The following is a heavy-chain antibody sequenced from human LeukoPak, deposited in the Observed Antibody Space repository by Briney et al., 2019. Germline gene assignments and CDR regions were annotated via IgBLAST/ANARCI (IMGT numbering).Heavy chain of an antibody. D-gene: IGHD3-16*01. Sequence: GGSLRLSCAASGFSFSVHYMDWVRQAPGKGLEWVGRIRNKAESYRTEYAASVKGRFSVSRDDSKSSVYLQMNSLKNEDTAVYYCADVGAGGDYWGQGTLVTVSS. CDR1: GFSFSVHY. J-gene: IGHJ4*02. CDR3: ADVGAGGDY. V-gene: IGHV3-72*01. CDR2: IRNKAESYRT.